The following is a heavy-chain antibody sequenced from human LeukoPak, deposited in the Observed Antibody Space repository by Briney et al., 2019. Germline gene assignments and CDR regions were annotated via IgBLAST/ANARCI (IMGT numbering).Heavy chain of an antibody. CDR2: ISSSGSTI. Sequence: PGGSLRLSCAASGFTFSSYEMNWVRQAPGKGLEWVSYISSSGSTIYYADSVKGRFTISRDNAKNSLFLQMNSLRAEDTAVYYCAREGDISVITYAYWGQGTLVTVSS. CDR3: AREGDISVITYAY. J-gene: IGHJ4*02. V-gene: IGHV3-48*03. D-gene: IGHD5-12*01. CDR1: GFTFSSYE.